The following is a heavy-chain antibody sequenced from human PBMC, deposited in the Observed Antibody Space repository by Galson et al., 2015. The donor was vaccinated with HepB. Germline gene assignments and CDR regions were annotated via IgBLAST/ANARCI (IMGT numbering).Heavy chain of an antibody. J-gene: IGHJ6*02. D-gene: IGHD2-15*01. V-gene: IGHV3-13*05. Sequence: CAASGFTFSSYDMHWVRQATGKGLEWVSAIGTAGDPYYPGSVKGRFTISRENAKNSLYLQMNSLRAGDTAVYYCARGYCSGGSCYSVAHYGMDVWGQGTTVTVSS. CDR1: GFTFSSYD. CDR2: IGTAGDP. CDR3: ARGYCSGGSCYSVAHYGMDV.